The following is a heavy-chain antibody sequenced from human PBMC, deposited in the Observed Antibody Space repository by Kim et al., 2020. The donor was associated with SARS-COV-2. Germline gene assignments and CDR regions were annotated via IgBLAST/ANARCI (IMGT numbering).Heavy chain of an antibody. V-gene: IGHV4-61*01. J-gene: IGHJ4*02. Sequence: SETLSLTCTVSGGSVSSGSYYWSWIRQPPGKGLEWIGYIYYSGTTNYNPSLKNRVTISVVTSKNQFSLKLSSVTAADTAVYYCARGSLAMTTVTYFDYWGQGTLVTVSS. CDR2: IYYSGTT. CDR3: ARGSLAMTTVTYFDY. D-gene: IGHD4-17*01. CDR1: GGSVSSGSYY.